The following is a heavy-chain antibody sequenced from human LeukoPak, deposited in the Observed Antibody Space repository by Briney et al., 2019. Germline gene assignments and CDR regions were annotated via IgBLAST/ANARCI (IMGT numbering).Heavy chain of an antibody. V-gene: IGHV1-2*06. CDR3: ARVGFTSSWSNFDY. CDR2: INPNGGDT. D-gene: IGHD6-13*01. CDR1: GYTFAAYF. J-gene: IGHJ4*02. Sequence: ASVKVSCKASGYTFAAYFIHWVRQAPGQGLEWMGRINPNGGDTNYAQKFQGRVTMTGDTSISTAYMELSSLRSDDTAMYYCARVGFTSSWSNFDYWGQGTLVTVSS.